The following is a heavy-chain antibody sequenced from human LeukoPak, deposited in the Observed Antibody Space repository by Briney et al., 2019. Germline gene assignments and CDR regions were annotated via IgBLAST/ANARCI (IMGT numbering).Heavy chain of an antibody. Sequence: ASVKVSCKASGYTFTSYYLHWVRQAPGQGLEWMGIIHPSGGNTNYAQKFQGRVAVTRDTSMSTVYMELSSLRSEDTAVYYCARELSGGYFDYWGQGTLVTVSS. CDR3: ARELSGGYFDY. CDR2: IHPSGGNT. V-gene: IGHV1-46*01. CDR1: GYTFTSYY. D-gene: IGHD7-27*01. J-gene: IGHJ4*02.